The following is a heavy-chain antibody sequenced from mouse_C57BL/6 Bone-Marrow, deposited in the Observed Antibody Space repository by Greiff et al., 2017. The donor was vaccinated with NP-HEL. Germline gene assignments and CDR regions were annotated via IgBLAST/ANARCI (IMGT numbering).Heavy chain of an antibody. Sequence: QVTLNESGPGILQPSQTLSLTCSFSGFSLSTFGMGVGWIRQPSGKGLEWLAHIWWDDDKYYNPALKSRLTISKDTSKNQVFLKIANVDTADTATYYCARIITTPYYYAMDYWGQGTSVTVSS. V-gene: IGHV8-8*01. D-gene: IGHD1-1*01. J-gene: IGHJ4*01. CDR3: ARIITTPYYYAMDY. CDR1: GFSLSTFGMG. CDR2: IWWDDDK.